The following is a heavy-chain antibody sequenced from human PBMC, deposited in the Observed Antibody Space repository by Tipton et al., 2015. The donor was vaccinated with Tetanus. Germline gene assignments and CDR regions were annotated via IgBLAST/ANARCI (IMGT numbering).Heavy chain of an antibody. V-gene: IGHV4-38-2*02. Sequence: GLVKPLETLSLNCAVSGDSISYGYFWAWIRQSPRKGLEWLGSVDRSGDTFYTPSLEGRVAMSGDMAKNQFSLNLRSVTAADTAVYYCARDQARGARGWNYFDYWGQGTLVTVSS. CDR1: GDSISYGYF. D-gene: IGHD1-26*01. CDR2: VDRSGDT. J-gene: IGHJ4*02. CDR3: ARDQARGARGWNYFDY.